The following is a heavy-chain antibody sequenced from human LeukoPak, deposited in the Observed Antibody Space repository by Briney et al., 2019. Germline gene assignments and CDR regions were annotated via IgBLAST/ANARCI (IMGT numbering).Heavy chain of an antibody. Sequence: GGSLRLSCAASGFTFSSYGMHWVRQAPGKGLEWVSVIYSGGSTYYADSVKGRFTISRDNSKNTLYLQMNSLRAEDTAVYYCASLVIRHSSSWQNYFDYWGQGTLVTVSS. J-gene: IGHJ4*02. V-gene: IGHV3-NL1*01. CDR3: ASLVIRHSSSWQNYFDY. CDR2: IYSGGST. CDR1: GFTFSSYG. D-gene: IGHD6-13*01.